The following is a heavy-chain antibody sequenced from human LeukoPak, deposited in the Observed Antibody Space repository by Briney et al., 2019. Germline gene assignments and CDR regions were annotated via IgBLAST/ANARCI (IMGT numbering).Heavy chain of an antibody. V-gene: IGHV4-59*12. CDR1: GGSITNYY. CDR3: ARLKEGYYYYGMDV. J-gene: IGHJ6*02. Sequence: SETLSLTCTVSGGSITNYYWSWIRQPPGKGLEWIGYIYYSGSTNYNPSLKSRVTISVDTSKNQFSLKLSSVTAADTAVYYCARLKEGYYYYGMDVWGQGTTVTVSS. CDR2: IYYSGST.